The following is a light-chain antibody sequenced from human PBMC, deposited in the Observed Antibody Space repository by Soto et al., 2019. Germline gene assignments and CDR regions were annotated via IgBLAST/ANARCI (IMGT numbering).Light chain of an antibody. J-gene: IGKJ1*01. V-gene: IGKV2-28*01. Sequence: DIVMPQSPLSLPVTPGEPASISCRSSQSLLHSDGYNYLEWYLQKPGQSPRLLIYLGSNRASGVPDRFSGSGSGTDFTMQISRVEAEYVGVYYCMQSLLTWTFGQGTKVEI. CDR1: QSLLHSDGYNY. CDR2: LGS. CDR3: MQSLLTWT.